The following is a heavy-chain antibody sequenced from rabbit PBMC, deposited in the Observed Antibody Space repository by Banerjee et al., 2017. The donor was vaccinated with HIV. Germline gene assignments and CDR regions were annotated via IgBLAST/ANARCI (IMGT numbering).Heavy chain of an antibody. Sequence: EESGGDLVKPEGSLTLTCTASGFSFSSSYWICWVRQAPGKGLEWSACIDAGSSGSTYYASWAKGRFTISKTSSTTVTLQMTSLTAADTATYFCARSVTDYDWAFNLWGPGTLVTVS. V-gene: IGHV1S45*01. CDR1: GFSFSSSYW. J-gene: IGHJ4*01. CDR2: IDAGSSGST. CDR3: ARSVTDYDWAFNL. D-gene: IGHD2-1*01.